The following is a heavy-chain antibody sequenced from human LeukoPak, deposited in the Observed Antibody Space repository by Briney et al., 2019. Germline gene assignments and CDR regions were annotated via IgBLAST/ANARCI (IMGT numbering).Heavy chain of an antibody. CDR3: ARDHDSSGYFSYYYYYMDV. CDR1: GYTFTSYD. Sequence: ASVKVSCKASGYTFTSYDINWVRQATGQGLEWMGWMNPNSGNTGYAQKFQGRVTMTRDTSISTAYMELSRLRSDDTAVYYCARDHDSSGYFSYYYYYMDVWGKGTTVTVSS. D-gene: IGHD3-22*01. CDR2: MNPNSGNT. J-gene: IGHJ6*03. V-gene: IGHV1-8*01.